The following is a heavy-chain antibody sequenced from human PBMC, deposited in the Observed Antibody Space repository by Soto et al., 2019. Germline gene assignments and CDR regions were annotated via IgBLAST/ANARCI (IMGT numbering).Heavy chain of an antibody. D-gene: IGHD5-12*01. V-gene: IGHV1-69*12. Sequence: QVQLVQSGAEVKKPGSSVKVSCKASGDTFSSYAISWVRQVPGQGLEWMGGIMPIFGTPDYAQNFQGRVTITADESTSTAYMELSSLRSEDTGVYYCARDKVRLQLGGNYYYIMDVWGQGTTVTVSS. CDR1: GDTFSSYA. J-gene: IGHJ6*02. CDR3: ARDKVRLQLGGNYYYIMDV. CDR2: IMPIFGTP.